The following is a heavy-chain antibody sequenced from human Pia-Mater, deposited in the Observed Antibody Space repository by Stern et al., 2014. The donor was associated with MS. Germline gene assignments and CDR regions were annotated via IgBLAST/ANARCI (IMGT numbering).Heavy chain of an antibody. J-gene: IGHJ4*02. CDR3: AVVGTESFDS. CDR1: GYTFTRYS. D-gene: IGHD6-13*01. V-gene: IGHV7-4-1*02. CDR2: INTQTGDS. Sequence: QMQLVQSGSELKKPGASAKVSCKASGYTFTRYSMIWVRQAPGQGLEWMGWINTQTGDSAYAQGFTGRFVFSLDTSVSTSFLQISSLKAEDTAVYYCAVVGTESFDSWGQGTLVTVSS.